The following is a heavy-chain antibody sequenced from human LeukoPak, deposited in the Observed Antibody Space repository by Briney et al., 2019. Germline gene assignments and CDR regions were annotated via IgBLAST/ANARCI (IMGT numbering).Heavy chain of an antibody. J-gene: IGHJ3*02. D-gene: IGHD1-26*01. CDR3: AKGTGIVGATSDAFDI. CDR1: GFTFSSYA. V-gene: IGHV3-23*01. CDR2: ISGSGGST. Sequence: GGSLRLSCAASGFTFSSYAMSWVRQAPGKGLEWVSAISGSGGSTYYADSVKGRFTISRDNSKNTLYLQRNSLRAEDTAVYYCAKGTGIVGATSDAFDIWGQGTMVTVSS.